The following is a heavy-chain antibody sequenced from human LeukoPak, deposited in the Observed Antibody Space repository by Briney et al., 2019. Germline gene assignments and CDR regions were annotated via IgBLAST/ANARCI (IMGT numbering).Heavy chain of an antibody. CDR2: TYYSGST. D-gene: IGHD3-10*01. V-gene: IGHV4-59*01. CDR1: GGSISSYY. J-gene: IGHJ4*02. Sequence: SETLSLTCTVSGGSISSYYWSWIRQPPGKGLEWIGYTYYSGSTNYNPSLKSRVTISVDTSKNQFSLKLSSVTAADTAVYYCARVFRFGVFDYWGQGTLVTVSS. CDR3: ARVFRFGVFDY.